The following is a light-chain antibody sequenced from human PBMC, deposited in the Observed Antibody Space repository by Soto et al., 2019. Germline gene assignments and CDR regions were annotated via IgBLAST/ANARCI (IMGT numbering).Light chain of an antibody. J-gene: IGKJ4*01. CDR2: DAS. V-gene: IGKV1-33*01. Sequence: DIQMTQSPSSLSASVGDRVTITCQASQDIKNSLNWYQQKPGKAPKLLIYDASNLEIGVPSRFSGSGSGTDFAFTISTLQPEDFATYYCQQYDNRLTFGGGTKVDIK. CDR3: QQYDNRLT. CDR1: QDIKNS.